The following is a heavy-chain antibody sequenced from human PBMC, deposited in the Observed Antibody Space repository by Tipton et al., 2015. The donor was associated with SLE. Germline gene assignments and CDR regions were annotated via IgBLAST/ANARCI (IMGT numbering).Heavy chain of an antibody. CDR1: GFTFSSYA. J-gene: IGHJ4*02. CDR3: ARDRPASGSYIIDY. D-gene: IGHD1-26*01. V-gene: IGHV3-30-3*01. Sequence: SLRLSCAASGFTFSSYAMHWVRQAPGKGLEWVAVISYDGSNKYYADSVKGRFTISRDNAKNSLYLQMNSLRAEDTAVYYCARDRPASGSYIIDYWGQGTLVTVSS. CDR2: ISYDGSNK.